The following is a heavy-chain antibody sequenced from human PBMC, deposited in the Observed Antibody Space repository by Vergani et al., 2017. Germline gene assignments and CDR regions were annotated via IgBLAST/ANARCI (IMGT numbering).Heavy chain of an antibody. CDR2: IYYSGST. Sequence: QVQLHESGPGLVKPSETLSLTCTVSGGSISSYYWSWIRQPPGKGLEWIGYIYYSGSTNYNPSLNRRVTISVDTSKNQFSLKLSSVTAADTAVYYCARSGTRDSSWYYYYYGMDVWGQGTTVTVSS. CDR3: ARSGTRDSSWYYYYYGMDV. V-gene: IGHV4-59*01. D-gene: IGHD6-13*01. J-gene: IGHJ6*02. CDR1: GGSISSYY.